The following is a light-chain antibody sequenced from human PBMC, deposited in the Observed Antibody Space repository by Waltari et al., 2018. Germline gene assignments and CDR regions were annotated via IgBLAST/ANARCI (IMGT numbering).Light chain of an antibody. CDR2: GVD. J-gene: IGLJ3*02. CDR3: NSYAGSNNLGV. CDR1: SSDVGGYNY. V-gene: IGLV2-8*01. Sequence: QSALTQPPSASGSPVQSVTIACTGTSSDVGGYNYVSWYQQHPGKAPKLRIYGVDMRPSGVPARFSGSRSGNTASLAVTGLQAEDEADYYCNSYAGSNNLGVFGGGTKLTVL.